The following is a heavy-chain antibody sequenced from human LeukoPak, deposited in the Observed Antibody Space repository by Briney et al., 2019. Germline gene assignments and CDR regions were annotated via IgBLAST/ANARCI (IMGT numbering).Heavy chain of an antibody. CDR3: AREFEGSASGAGY. V-gene: IGHV3-21*01. D-gene: IGHD1-26*01. CDR2: MSVSSGLI. Sequence: GGSLRLSCVASGFTFSSYSMNLVRQAPGKGLEWVSSMSVSSGLIYYGDSVKGRFTVSRDNAKNSLYLQMNGLRAEDTAVYYCAREFEGSASGAGYWGQGTLVTVSS. J-gene: IGHJ4*02. CDR1: GFTFSSYS.